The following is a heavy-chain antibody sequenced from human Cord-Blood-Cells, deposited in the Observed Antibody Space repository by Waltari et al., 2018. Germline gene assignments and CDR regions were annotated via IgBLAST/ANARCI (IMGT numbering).Heavy chain of an antibody. CDR3: ASSGAGNWYFDL. J-gene: IGHJ2*01. V-gene: IGHV4-34*01. CDR1: GGSFSGYY. CDR2: INHSGST. D-gene: IGHD7-27*01. Sequence: QVQLQQWGAGLLKPSETLSLTCAVHGGSFSGYYWSWIRQPPGKGLEGIGEINHSGSTNYNPSLKSRVTISVDTSKNQFSLKLSSVTAADTAVYYCASSGAGNWYFDLWGRGTLVTVSS.